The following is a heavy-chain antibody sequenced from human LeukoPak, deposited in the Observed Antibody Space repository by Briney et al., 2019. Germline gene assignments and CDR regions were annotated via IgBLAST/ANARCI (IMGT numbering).Heavy chain of an antibody. CDR2: IYSGGGT. V-gene: IGHV3-53*01. CDR3: ARVGVVPAAIPDGFDI. D-gene: IGHD2-2*01. Sequence: GGSLRLSCAASGFTVSSNYMSWVRQAPGKGLEWVSVIYSGGGTYYADSVKGRFTISRDNSKNTLYLQVNSLTAEDTAVYYCARVGVVPAAIPDGFDIWGQGTMVTVSS. J-gene: IGHJ3*02. CDR1: GFTVSSNY.